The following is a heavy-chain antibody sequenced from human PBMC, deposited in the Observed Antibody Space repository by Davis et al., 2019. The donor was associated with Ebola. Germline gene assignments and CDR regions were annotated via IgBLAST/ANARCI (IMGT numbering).Heavy chain of an antibody. D-gene: IGHD4-17*01. Sequence: GESLKISCAASGFIVSDKYMGWVRQAPGKGLEWVSVIYRDGRTYHADSVKGRFTISRNNSKNTVYLQMNSLRAEDTAVYYCTRHVSGDFWYFDLWGRGTLVIVSS. CDR3: TRHVSGDFWYFDL. CDR2: IYRDGRT. V-gene: IGHV3-53*01. J-gene: IGHJ2*01. CDR1: GFIVSDKY.